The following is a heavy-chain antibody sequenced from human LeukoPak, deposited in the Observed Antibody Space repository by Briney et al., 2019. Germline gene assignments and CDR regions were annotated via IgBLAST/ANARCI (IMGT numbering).Heavy chain of an antibody. CDR2: ISYDGSNK. V-gene: IGHV3-30*18. D-gene: IGHD4-17*01. J-gene: IGHJ4*02. CDR3: AKDDYGDYFDY. Sequence: AGGSLRLSCAASGFTFSSYGMHWVRRAPGKGLEWVAVISYDGSNKYYADSVKGRFTISRDNSKNTLYLQMNSLRAEDTAVYYCAKDDYGDYFDYWGQGTLVTVSS. CDR1: GFTFSSYG.